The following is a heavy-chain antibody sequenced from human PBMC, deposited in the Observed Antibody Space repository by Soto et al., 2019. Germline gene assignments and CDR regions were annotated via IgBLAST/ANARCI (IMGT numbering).Heavy chain of an antibody. V-gene: IGHV4-59*01. CDR3: ARSVAVPGAHIDY. D-gene: IGHD6-19*01. Sequence: SETLSLTCSVSGGSISGSYCSWIRQSPGKGLXWLXXXXYTGXTXXXXXPRSRVSISVDTSKNEFSLRLSSVTAADTAVYFCARSVAVPGAHIDYWGQGTQVTV. J-gene: IGHJ4*02. CDR1: GGSISGSY. CDR2: XXYTGXT.